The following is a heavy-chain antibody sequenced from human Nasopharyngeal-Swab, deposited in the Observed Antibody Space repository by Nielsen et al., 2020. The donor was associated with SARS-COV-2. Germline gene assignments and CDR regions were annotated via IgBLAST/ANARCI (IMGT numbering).Heavy chain of an antibody. CDR2: INNRGDDT. V-gene: IGHV3-23*01. J-gene: IGHJ5*02. CDR1: GFIFSNYA. D-gene: IGHD5-12*01. CDR3: VKDLAYDEVS. Sequence: LSLTCAASGFIFSNYAMSWVRQAPGKGLEWVSTINNRGDDTHYVDSVRGRFTVSRDNSKNTLYLQMNSLRGEDTAIYYCVKDLAYDEVSWGQGTLVTVSS.